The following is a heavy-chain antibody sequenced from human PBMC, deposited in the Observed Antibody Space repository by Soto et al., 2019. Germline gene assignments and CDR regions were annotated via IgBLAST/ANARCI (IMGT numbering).Heavy chain of an antibody. CDR1: GVSISSYY. CDR3: ARDSGVDTAMATDY. V-gene: IGHV4-59*01. J-gene: IGHJ4*02. D-gene: IGHD5-18*01. CDR2: IYYSGST. Sequence: SETMSLTCTVSGVSISSYYWSWIRQPPGKGLEWIGYIYYSGSTNYNPSLKSRVTRSVDTSKNQFSLKLSSVTAADTAVYYCARDSGVDTAMATDYWGQGTLVTVSS.